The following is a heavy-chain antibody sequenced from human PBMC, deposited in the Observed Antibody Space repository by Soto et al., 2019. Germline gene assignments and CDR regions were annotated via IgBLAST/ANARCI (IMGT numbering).Heavy chain of an antibody. CDR3: VKDALSPLAARLYYLDE. CDR2: ISGSDGRT. D-gene: IGHD6-25*01. J-gene: IGHJ4*02. Sequence: GGSLRLSCSASGFTFRKFAMSWVRQAPGKSLEWVSGISGSDGRTSYADSVKGRFTISRDNSKNTLYLQINSLRAEDTAIYYCVKDALSPLAARLYYLDEWGQGSLVTVSS. CDR1: GFTFRKFA. V-gene: IGHV3-23*01.